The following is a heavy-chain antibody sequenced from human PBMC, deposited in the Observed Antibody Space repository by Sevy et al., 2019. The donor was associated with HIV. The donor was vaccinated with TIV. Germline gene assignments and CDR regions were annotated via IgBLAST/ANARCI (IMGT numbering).Heavy chain of an antibody. CDR3: ALERLSSNVAEYFQN. CDR2: ISYDGSNE. D-gene: IGHD1-1*01. V-gene: IGHV3-30-3*01. Sequence: GGSLRLSCAASVFTFSSFFMHWVRQAPGKGLEWVATISYDGSNEHYADSVKGRFTISRDNSKNALYLQMNSLRAEDTAVYYCALERLSSNVAEYFQNWGQGTLVTVSS. J-gene: IGHJ1*01. CDR1: VFTFSSFF.